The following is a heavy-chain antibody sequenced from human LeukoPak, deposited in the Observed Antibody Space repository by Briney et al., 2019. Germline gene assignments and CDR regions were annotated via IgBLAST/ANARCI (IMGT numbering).Heavy chain of an antibody. J-gene: IGHJ4*02. D-gene: IGHD6-13*01. CDR2: ISSSTTYT. Sequence: GGSLRLSCAASGFTFSSHTMSWVRQAPGKGLEWVSSISSSTTYTYYADSVKGRFTISRDNAKNSLYLQMNSLRAEDTAVYYCAGVYSNHSGWGQGTLVTVSS. V-gene: IGHV3-21*01. CDR3: AGVYSNHSG. CDR1: GFTFSSHT.